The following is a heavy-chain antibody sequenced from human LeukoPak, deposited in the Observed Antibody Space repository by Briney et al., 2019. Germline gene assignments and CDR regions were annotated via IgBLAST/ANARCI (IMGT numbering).Heavy chain of an antibody. D-gene: IGHD4-23*01. J-gene: IGHJ4*02. CDR3: ARDFVFGNSFDY. CDR2: ISAYNGNT. Sequence: ASVKVSCKGSGYTFTNSYMHWVRQAPGQGLEWMGWISAYNGNTNYAQKLQGRVTMTTDTSTSTAYMELRSLRSDDTAVYYCARDFVFGNSFDYWGQGTLVTVSS. CDR1: GYTFTNSY. V-gene: IGHV1-18*04.